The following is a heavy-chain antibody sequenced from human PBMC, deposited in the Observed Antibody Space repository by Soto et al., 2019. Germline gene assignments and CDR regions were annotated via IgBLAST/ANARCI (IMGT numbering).Heavy chain of an antibody. J-gene: IGHJ4*02. CDR3: AKDFFPYFAAAGTCFDY. Sequence: QVQLVESGGGVVQPGKSLRLSCAASGFTFSSYGMHWVRQAPGKGLEWVAVISYDGSNEYYADSVKGRFTISRDNSKNTLYLQMNSLRAEDTAVYYCAKDFFPYFAAAGTCFDYWGQGTLVTVSS. D-gene: IGHD6-13*01. CDR2: ISYDGSNE. CDR1: GFTFSSYG. V-gene: IGHV3-30*18.